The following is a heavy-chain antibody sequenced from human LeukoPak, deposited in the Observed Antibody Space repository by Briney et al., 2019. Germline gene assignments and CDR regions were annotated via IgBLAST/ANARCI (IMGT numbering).Heavy chain of an antibody. CDR2: IRSKANSYAT. Sequence: TGGSLRLSCAASGFTFSGSAMHWVRQASGKGLEWVGRIRSKANSYATAYAASVKGRFTISRDDSKNTAYLQMNSLKTEDTAVYYCTRHRNDILTGYTESWGQGTLVTVSS. V-gene: IGHV3-73*01. J-gene: IGHJ4*02. CDR1: GFTFSGSA. D-gene: IGHD3-9*01. CDR3: TRHRNDILTGYTES.